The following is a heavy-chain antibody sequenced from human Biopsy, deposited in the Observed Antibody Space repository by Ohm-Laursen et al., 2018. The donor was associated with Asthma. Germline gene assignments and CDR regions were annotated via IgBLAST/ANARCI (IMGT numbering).Heavy chain of an antibody. CDR3: VRGSSSWHHGPFHYYYGLDV. CDR1: SGSGGYMRSGNYY. Sequence: GTLSLTCSLSSGSGGYMRSGNYYWGWIRQPPGKGLEWIGSIYYSGTTYYNTSLESRVTVSADTSKNQFSLKLTSVTAADTAVYYCVRGSSSWHHGPFHYYYGLDVWGQGTTATVSS. CDR2: IYYSGTT. J-gene: IGHJ6*02. D-gene: IGHD6-13*01. V-gene: IGHV4-39*01.